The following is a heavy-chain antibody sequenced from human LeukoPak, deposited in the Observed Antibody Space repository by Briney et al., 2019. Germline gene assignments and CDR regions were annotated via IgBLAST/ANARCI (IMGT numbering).Heavy chain of an antibody. CDR3: ARRTSGCGAFDI. J-gene: IGHJ3*02. Sequence: SETLSLTCTVSGGSISSSSYYWGWIRQPPGKGLEWIGSIYYSGSTYYNPSLKSRVTISVDTSKNQFSLKLSSVTAADTAVYYCARRTSGCGAFDIWGQGTMVTVSS. D-gene: IGHD2-8*01. V-gene: IGHV4-39*01. CDR1: GGSISSSSYY. CDR2: IYYSGST.